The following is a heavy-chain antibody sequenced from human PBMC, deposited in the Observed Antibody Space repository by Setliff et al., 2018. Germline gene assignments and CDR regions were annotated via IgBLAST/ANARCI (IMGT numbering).Heavy chain of an antibody. J-gene: IGHJ4*02. Sequence: LRLSCTASGFTFRKHALAWVRQAPGKGPQWVSSVSGSGMTRDYTDSVKGRFTVSRDSSQNKIHLQMDSLRAEDTGKYFCARADSDSYYPYYFDFWGQGVLVTVSS. V-gene: IGHV3-23*01. D-gene: IGHD3-22*01. CDR1: GFTFRKHA. CDR3: ARADSDSYYPYYFDF. CDR2: VSGSGMTR.